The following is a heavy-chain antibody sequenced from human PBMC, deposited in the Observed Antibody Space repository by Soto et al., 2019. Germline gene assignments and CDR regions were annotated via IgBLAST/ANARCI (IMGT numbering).Heavy chain of an antibody. V-gene: IGHV4-61*07. CDR3: ARQLFGRSVWFGT. D-gene: IGHD3-10*01. CDR1: GGYC. J-gene: IGHJ5*02. Sequence: GGYCCSCILQHPGKGLEWIGYIYYSGSTNYNPSLKSRVTISVDTSKNQFSLKLSSVTAADTAVYYCARQLFGRSVWFGTWGQRTLVTVPS. CDR2: IYYSGST.